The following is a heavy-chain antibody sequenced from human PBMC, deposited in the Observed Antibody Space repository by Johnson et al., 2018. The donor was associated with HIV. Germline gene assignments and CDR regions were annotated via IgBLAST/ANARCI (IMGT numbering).Heavy chain of an antibody. Sequence: QVQLVESGGGVVQPGGSLRLSCAASGFTFSNYGMHWVRQAPGKGLEWVAFIRYDGSHKYYADSVKGRFTIPRDNSKNTLYLQMNSLRAEDTAVYYCAKGAYYDFWSGYYTGIGASDIWGQGTMVTVSS. J-gene: IGHJ3*02. CDR1: GFTFSNYG. D-gene: IGHD3-3*01. V-gene: IGHV3-30*02. CDR3: AKGAYYDFWSGYYTGIGASDI. CDR2: IRYDGSHK.